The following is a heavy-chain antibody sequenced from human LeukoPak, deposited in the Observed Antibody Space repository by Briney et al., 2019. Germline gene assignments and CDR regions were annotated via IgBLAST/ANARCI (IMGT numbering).Heavy chain of an antibody. Sequence: PSGTLSLTCAVSGGSISSSNWWSWVRQPPGKGLEWIGEIYHSGSTNYNPSLKSRVTISVDKSKNQFSLKLSSVTAADTAVYYCARGRFGGYYDSSGYYDLFDYWGQGTLVTVSS. V-gene: IGHV4-4*02. J-gene: IGHJ4*02. CDR1: GGSISSSNW. CDR2: IYHSGST. D-gene: IGHD3-22*01. CDR3: ARGRFGGYYDSSGYYDLFDY.